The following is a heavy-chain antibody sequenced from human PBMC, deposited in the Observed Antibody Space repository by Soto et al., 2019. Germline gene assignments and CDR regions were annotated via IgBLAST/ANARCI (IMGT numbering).Heavy chain of an antibody. V-gene: IGHV3-48*01. J-gene: IGHJ5*02. CDR1: GFTFSTYA. CDR2: ISASSDAI. CDR3: ARWGT. Sequence: PGGSLRLSCAASGFTFSTYAMNWVRQAPGKGLEWISYISASSDAIYYADSVKGRFTISRDNARNSLFLQMNSLRAEDTAVYYCARWGTWGQGTLVTVSS. D-gene: IGHD3-16*01.